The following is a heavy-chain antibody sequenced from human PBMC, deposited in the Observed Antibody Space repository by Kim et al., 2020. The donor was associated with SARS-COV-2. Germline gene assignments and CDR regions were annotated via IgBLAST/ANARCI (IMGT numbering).Heavy chain of an antibody. D-gene: IGHD6-13*01. V-gene: IGHV4-59*01. CDR3: AIFISASGAGYQLDY. J-gene: IGHJ4*02. Sequence: SETLSLTCTVSGGSISSYYWNWVRQPPGKGLEWIGYIFHSGSTNYNPSLKSRVIISVDTSKSQVSLKLNSVTAADTAVYYCAIFISASGAGYQLDYWGQG. CDR2: IFHSGST. CDR1: GGSISSYY.